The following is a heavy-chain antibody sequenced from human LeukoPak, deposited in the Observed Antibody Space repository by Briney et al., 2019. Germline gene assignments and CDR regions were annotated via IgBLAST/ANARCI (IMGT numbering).Heavy chain of an antibody. CDR2: IYDGDIT. V-gene: IGHV3-53*01. CDR1: GFSFSNNY. J-gene: IGHJ4*02. CDR3: ATDKGYLDH. Sequence: PGGSLRLSCAPSGFSFSNNYMSWVRQAPGKGLEWVSVIYDGDITYYTDSVTGRFTISRDTSKNTVYLQMNSLRVEDTAIYYCATDKGYLDHWGQGTLVTVSS. D-gene: IGHD3-16*02.